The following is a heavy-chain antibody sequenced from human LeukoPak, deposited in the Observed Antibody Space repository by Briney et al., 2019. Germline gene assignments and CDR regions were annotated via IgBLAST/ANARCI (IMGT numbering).Heavy chain of an antibody. D-gene: IGHD3-10*01. V-gene: IGHV3-15*01. CDR1: GFTFSNAW. J-gene: IGHJ4*02. Sequence: PGGSLRLSCAASGFTFSNAWMSWVRQAPGKGLEWVSRIKSKTDGGTTDYAAPVKGRFTISRDDSKNTLYLQMNSLKTEDTAVYYCTTDQIWFGEIPYYFDYWGQGTRVTVSS. CDR3: TTDQIWFGEIPYYFDY. CDR2: IKSKTDGGTT.